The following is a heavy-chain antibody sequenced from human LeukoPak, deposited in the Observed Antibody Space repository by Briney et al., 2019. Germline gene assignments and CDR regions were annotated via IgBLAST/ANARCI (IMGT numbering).Heavy chain of an antibody. Sequence: GASVTVSCKASGYTFTGYYMHWVRQAPGQGLEWMGWINPNSGGTNYAQKFQGRVTMTRDTSISTAYMELSRLRSDDTAVYYCARPNTAMVQDFDYWGQGTLVTVSS. V-gene: IGHV1-2*02. CDR3: ARPNTAMVQDFDY. D-gene: IGHD5-18*01. CDR2: INPNSGGT. J-gene: IGHJ4*02. CDR1: GYTFTGYY.